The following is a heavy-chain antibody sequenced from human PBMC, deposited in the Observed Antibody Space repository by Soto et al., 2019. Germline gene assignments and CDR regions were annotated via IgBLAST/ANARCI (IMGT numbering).Heavy chain of an antibody. J-gene: IGHJ4*02. D-gene: IGHD7-27*01. V-gene: IGHV3-23*01. CDR3: AKDWNWGSPFDY. CDR1: GFIFSSYD. Sequence: EVQLLESGGGLVQPGGSLRLSCAASGFIFSSYDMSWVRQAPGKGLEWVSAISGSGGSTYYADSVRGRFTISRDISKNPLYLQMNSLRAEDTAVYYCAKDWNWGSPFDYWGQGPLVTVSS. CDR2: ISGSGGST.